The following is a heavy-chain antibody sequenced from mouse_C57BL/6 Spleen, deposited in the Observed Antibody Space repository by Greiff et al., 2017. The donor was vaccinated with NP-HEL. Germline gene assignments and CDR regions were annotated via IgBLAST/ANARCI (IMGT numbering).Heavy chain of an antibody. CDR2: ISSGSSTS. CDR3: ATSGTSWFAY. V-gene: IGHV5-17*01. Sequence: EVMLVESGGGLVKPGGSLKLSCAASGFTFSDYGMHWVRQAPEKGLEWVAYISSGSSTSYYADTVKGRFTISRDNAKNTLFLQMTSLRSEDTAMYYCATSGTSWFAYWGQGTLVTVSA. CDR1: GFTFSDYG. D-gene: IGHD4-1*01. J-gene: IGHJ3*01.